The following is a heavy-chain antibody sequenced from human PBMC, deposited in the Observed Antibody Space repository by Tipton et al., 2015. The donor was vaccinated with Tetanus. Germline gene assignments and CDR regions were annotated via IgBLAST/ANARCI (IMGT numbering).Heavy chain of an antibody. D-gene: IGHD3-3*01. V-gene: IGHV4-4*02. Sequence: TLSLTCAVSGGSIRSSNWWSWVRQTPGKVLEWIGEIYHSGTTNYNPSLKSRVTMSVDNSKNQFSLKLNSVTAADTAVYYCARESITIFGVVSIDYWGQGTLVTVSS. J-gene: IGHJ4*02. CDR3: ARESITIFGVVSIDY. CDR2: IYHSGTT. CDR1: GGSIRSSNW.